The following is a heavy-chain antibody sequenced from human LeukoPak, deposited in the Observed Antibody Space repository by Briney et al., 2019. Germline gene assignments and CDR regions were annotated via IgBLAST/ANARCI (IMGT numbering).Heavy chain of an antibody. CDR2: ISGSGGST. CDR1: GFTFSSYA. D-gene: IGHD6-19*01. Sequence: PGGSLRLSCAASGFTFSSYAMSWVRQAPGKGLEWVSAISGSGGSTYYADSVKGRFTISRDNSKNTLYLQMNSLRAEDTAVYYCARDQGQWLVLGVFDYWGQGTLVTVSS. V-gene: IGHV3-23*01. J-gene: IGHJ4*02. CDR3: ARDQGQWLVLGVFDY.